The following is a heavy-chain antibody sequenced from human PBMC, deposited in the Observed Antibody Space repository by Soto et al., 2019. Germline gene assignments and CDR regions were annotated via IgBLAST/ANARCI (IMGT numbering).Heavy chain of an antibody. CDR3: AKEGDLIGYNYGSCFDY. CDR2: ITGSGGST. V-gene: IGHV3-23*01. D-gene: IGHD5-18*01. Sequence: PGGSLRLSSAASGFTFSSYSMSCVRHAPGKGLEWVSAITGSGGSTYYADSVKGRFTISRDNSKNTLYLQMNSLRAEDTAVYYCAKEGDLIGYNYGSCFDYWGQGTLVTVSS. J-gene: IGHJ4*02. CDR1: GFTFSSYS.